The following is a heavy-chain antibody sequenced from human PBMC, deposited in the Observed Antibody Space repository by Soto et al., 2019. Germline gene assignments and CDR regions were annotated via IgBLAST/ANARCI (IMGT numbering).Heavy chain of an antibody. V-gene: IGHV1-69*01. CDR2: IIPIFGTA. CDR3: ARERLTGTTTVYYYCGMDV. CDR1: GGTFSSYA. J-gene: IGHJ6*01. D-gene: IGHD1-7*01. Sequence: QVQLVQSGAEVKKPGSSVKVSCKASGGTFSSYAISWVRQAPGQGLEWMGGIIPIFGTANYAQKFQGRVTITEDESTSTDYMELSSLRSEDTAVYFCARERLTGTTTVYYYCGMDVWGQGTTFTVSS.